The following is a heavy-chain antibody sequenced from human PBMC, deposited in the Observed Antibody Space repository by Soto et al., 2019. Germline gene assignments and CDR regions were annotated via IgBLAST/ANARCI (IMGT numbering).Heavy chain of an antibody. V-gene: IGHV4-34*01. J-gene: IGHJ5*02. D-gene: IGHD1-1*01. CDR1: GGSFSGYQ. Sequence: SETLSLTCGVYGGSFSGYQRNWIRQSPGQGLEWIGEINHSGTTKYNPSLESRINLSVDTSKKQFSLKMFSVTAADTAIYYCARGWRFDPWGQETQVTSPQ. CDR3: ARGWRFDP. CDR2: INHSGTT.